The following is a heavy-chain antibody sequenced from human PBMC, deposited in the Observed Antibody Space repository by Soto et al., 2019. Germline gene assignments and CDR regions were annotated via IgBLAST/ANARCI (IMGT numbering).Heavy chain of an antibody. J-gene: IGHJ4*02. D-gene: IGHD6-13*01. Sequence: QLQLQEPGPGLVKPSETLSLTCTVSGCSISSSSYYWGWIRQPPGKGLEWIGSIYYSGSTYYNPSLKSRASISVDTSKNQFSLKLSSVTAADTAVYYCARGRRYSSSWYSDYWGQGTLVTVSS. CDR1: GCSISSSSYY. CDR2: IYYSGST. CDR3: ARGRRYSSSWYSDY. V-gene: IGHV4-39*01.